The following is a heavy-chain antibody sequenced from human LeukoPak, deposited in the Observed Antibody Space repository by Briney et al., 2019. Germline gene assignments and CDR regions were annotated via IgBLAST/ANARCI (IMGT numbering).Heavy chain of an antibody. CDR3: ARDPGLGMDV. Sequence: EASVKVSCKASGYTFTSYGISWVRPAPGQGLEWMGWISAYNGNTNYPQNLQGRVTMTTDTSTSTAYMELRSLRSDDTAVYYCARDPGLGMDVWGQGTTVTVSS. CDR1: GYTFTSYG. CDR2: ISAYNGNT. J-gene: IGHJ6*02. V-gene: IGHV1-18*01.